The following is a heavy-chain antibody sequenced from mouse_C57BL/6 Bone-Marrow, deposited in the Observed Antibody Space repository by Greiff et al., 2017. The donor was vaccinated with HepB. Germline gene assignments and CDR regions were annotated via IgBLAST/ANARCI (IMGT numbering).Heavy chain of an antibody. J-gene: IGHJ2*01. CDR2: INPSTGGT. Sequence: VQLQQSGPELVKPGASVKISCKASGYSFTGYYMNWVKQSPEKSLEWIGEINPSTGGTTYNQKFKAKATLTVDKSSSTAYMQLKSLTSEDSAVYYCARSTIYYYGTSFDYWGQGTTLTVSS. CDR3: ARSTIYYYGTSFDY. V-gene: IGHV1-42*01. D-gene: IGHD1-1*01. CDR1: GYSFTGYY.